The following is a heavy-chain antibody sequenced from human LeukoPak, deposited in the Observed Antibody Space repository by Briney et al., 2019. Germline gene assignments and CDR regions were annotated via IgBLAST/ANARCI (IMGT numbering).Heavy chain of an antibody. CDR2: IDKTGANI. V-gene: IGHV3-11*04. Sequence: PGGSLRLSCTASGFTFSDYYMTWIRQAPGKGLEWLSNIDKTGANIYHADSVRGRFTISRDNAKNSLYLQMNSLRAEDTAVYYYARNRLRGIRYYMDVWGKGTTVTVSS. J-gene: IGHJ6*03. D-gene: IGHD1/OR15-1a*01. CDR3: ARNRLRGIRYYMDV. CDR1: GFTFSDYY.